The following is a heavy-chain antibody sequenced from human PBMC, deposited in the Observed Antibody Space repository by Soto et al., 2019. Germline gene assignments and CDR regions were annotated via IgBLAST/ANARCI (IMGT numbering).Heavy chain of an antibody. Sequence: GGSLRLSCVGSGFTFREYAMRWVRQAPGRGLEWVSPISANGASIQHADSVKGRFSVSRDNAKNTVYLQMDNLRTEDSAVYYCAKDRYYDTPGWFDPWGQGSRVTVPQ. CDR2: ISANGASI. CDR3: AKDRYYDTPGWFDP. CDR1: GFTFREYA. D-gene: IGHD3-22*01. J-gene: IGHJ5*02. V-gene: IGHV3-23*01.